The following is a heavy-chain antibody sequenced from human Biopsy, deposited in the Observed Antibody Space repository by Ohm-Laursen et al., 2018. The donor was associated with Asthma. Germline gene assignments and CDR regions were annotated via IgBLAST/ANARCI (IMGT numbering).Heavy chain of an antibody. CDR1: GYNFISFA. CDR3: ARTYYDFLTGQVKDVFGV. D-gene: IGHD3-9*01. J-gene: IGHJ3*01. Sequence: SVKVSCKASGYNFISFAIHWVRQAPGQRLEWMGWVNTGNGDTKYSQKFQGRVTITRDTSASTARMELRSLRSEDTATYYCARTYYDFLTGQVKDVFGVWGQGTMVTVSS. V-gene: IGHV1-3*04. CDR2: VNTGNGDT.